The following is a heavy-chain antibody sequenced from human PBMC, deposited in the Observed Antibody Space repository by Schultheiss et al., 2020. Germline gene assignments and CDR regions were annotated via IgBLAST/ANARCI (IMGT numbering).Heavy chain of an antibody. V-gene: IGHV1-69*04. D-gene: IGHD2-15*01. J-gene: IGHJ4*02. CDR3: ARVQGNCSGGSCYEYYFDY. Sequence: SVKVSCKASGGTFSSYAISWVRQAPGQGLEWMGRIIPILGIANYAQKFQGRVTITADESTSTAYMELSSLRSEDTAVYYCARVQGNCSGGSCYEYYFDYWGQGTLVTVS. CDR2: IIPILGIA. CDR1: GGTFSSYA.